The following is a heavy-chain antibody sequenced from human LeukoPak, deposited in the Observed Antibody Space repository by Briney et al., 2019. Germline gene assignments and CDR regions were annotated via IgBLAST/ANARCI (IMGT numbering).Heavy chain of an antibody. Sequence: NPGGSLRLSCAASGFTFSSYSMNWVRQAPGKGLEWVSSISSSSGYTYYADSVKGRFTISRDNAKNSLYLQMNSLRAEDTAVYYCATTTSSGGNWGQGTLVTVSS. CDR1: GFTFSSYS. D-gene: IGHD3-16*01. CDR3: ATTTSSGGN. CDR2: ISSSSGYT. J-gene: IGHJ4*02. V-gene: IGHV3-21*01.